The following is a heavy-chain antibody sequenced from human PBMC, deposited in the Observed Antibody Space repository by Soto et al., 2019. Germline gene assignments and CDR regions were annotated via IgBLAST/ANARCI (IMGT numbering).Heavy chain of an antibody. D-gene: IGHD6-19*01. J-gene: IGHJ6*02. V-gene: IGHV1-2*04. Sequence: ASVKVSCKASGYTFTGYYMHWVRQAPGQGLEWMGWINPNSGGTNYAQKFQGWVTMTRDTSISTAYMELSRLRSEDTAVYYCARDQGGIAVAAPQHFDYYYGMDVWGQGTTVTAP. CDR1: GYTFTGYY. CDR2: INPNSGGT. CDR3: ARDQGGIAVAAPQHFDYYYGMDV.